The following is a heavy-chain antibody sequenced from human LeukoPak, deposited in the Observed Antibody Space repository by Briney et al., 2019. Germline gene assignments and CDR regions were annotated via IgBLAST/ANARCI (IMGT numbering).Heavy chain of an antibody. CDR1: GGSISSSSYY. D-gene: IGHD1-14*01. V-gene: IGHV4-39*01. CDR2: FYYYGSS. Sequence: SETLSLTCTVSGGSISSSSYYWGWIRQPPGKGLEWIGTFYYYGSSYYNPSLKSRLTMSVDTSKSQFSLKLDSVTAADTAVYYCARFSGNHGDDDAPYWGQGTLVTVSS. J-gene: IGHJ4*02. CDR3: ARFSGNHGDDDAPY.